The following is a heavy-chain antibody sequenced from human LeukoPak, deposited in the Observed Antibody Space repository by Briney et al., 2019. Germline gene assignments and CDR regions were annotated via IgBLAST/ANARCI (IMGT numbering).Heavy chain of an antibody. CDR1: GFTFSSYA. V-gene: IGHV3-7*03. CDR3: VRAMDV. J-gene: IGHJ6*02. CDR2: IKQDGSEI. Sequence: GGSLRLSCAASGFTFSSYAMSWVRQAPGKGLEWVANIKQDGSEIYYVDSVKGRFTISRDNAKNSLYLQMNSLRAGDSAVYYCVRAMDVWGQGTTVTVSS.